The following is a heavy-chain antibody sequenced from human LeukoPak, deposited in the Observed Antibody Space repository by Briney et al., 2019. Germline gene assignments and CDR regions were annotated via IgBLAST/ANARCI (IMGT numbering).Heavy chain of an antibody. J-gene: IGHJ4*02. CDR3: ATKGQWLVGPFGN. CDR2: FGPEDGET. D-gene: IGHD6-19*01. V-gene: IGHV1-24*01. CDR1: GYTFTGYY. Sequence: ASVKVSCKASGYTFTGYYMHWVRQAPGKGLEWMGGFGPEDGETICAQKFQGRVTMTEDTSTDTAYMELSSLRSEDTAVYYCATKGQWLVGPFGNWGQGTLVTVSS.